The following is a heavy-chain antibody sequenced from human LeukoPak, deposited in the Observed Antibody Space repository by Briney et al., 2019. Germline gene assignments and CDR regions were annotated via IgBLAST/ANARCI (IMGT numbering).Heavy chain of an antibody. CDR3: ARRDGHLAYSFDY. CDR2: IYPRDSST. D-gene: IGHD3-16*01. J-gene: IGHJ4*02. Sequence: GESLNISCKGSGYTFTSYWIAWVRHMTGKGLEWVGVIYPRDSSTSYSPSFQGQVTISADRSISTAYLQWSSLEASDTAMYYCARRDGHLAYSFDYWGQGTLVTVSS. V-gene: IGHV5-51*01. CDR1: GYTFTSYW.